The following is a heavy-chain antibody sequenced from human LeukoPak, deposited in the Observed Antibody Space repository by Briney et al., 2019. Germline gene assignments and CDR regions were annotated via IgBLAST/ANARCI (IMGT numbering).Heavy chain of an antibody. CDR2: IFRTGST. J-gene: IGHJ5*01. Sequence: PSETLSLTCTVSGVSIGTSSYYWGWIRQPPGTGLEWIGSIFRTGSTYYSASLKSRLSISVDTSKNHIVLKLTSVTAADTAVYFCARRVGFYGSGSLNYFDPWGQGILVSVSS. CDR3: ARRVGFYGSGSLNYFDP. D-gene: IGHD3-10*01. V-gene: IGHV4-39*02. CDR1: GVSIGTSSYY.